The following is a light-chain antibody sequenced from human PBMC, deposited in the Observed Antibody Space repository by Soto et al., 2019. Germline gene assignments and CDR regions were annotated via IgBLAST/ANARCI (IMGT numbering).Light chain of an antibody. Sequence: DIQVTQSPSSVSASVGDRVTITCRASQGIGDRLAWYQHKPGKAPQLLIQAASTLLSGVPSRFSGSGSGTDFLLTINRLQPEDFATYYCLQVRNFPRTFGQGTKVEV. CDR2: AAS. V-gene: IGKV1-12*01. J-gene: IGKJ1*01. CDR1: QGIGDR. CDR3: LQVRNFPRT.